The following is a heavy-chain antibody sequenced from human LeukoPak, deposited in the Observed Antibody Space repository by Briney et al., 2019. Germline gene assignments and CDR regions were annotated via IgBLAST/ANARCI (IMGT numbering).Heavy chain of an antibody. J-gene: IGHJ3*02. CDR1: GYTFTGYY. CDR2: INPNSGGT. V-gene: IGHV1-2*02. Sequence: ASVTVSFKASGYTFTGYYMHWVRQAPGQGLEWMGWINPNSGGTNYAQKFQGRVTMTRDTPISTAYMELSRLRSDDTAVYYCARGFYYDSSGYYYDSIPPNDAFDIWGQGTMVTVSS. D-gene: IGHD3-22*01. CDR3: ARGFYYDSSGYYYDSIPPNDAFDI.